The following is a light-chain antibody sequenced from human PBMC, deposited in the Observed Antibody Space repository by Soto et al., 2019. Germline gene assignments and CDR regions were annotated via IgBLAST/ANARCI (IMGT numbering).Light chain of an antibody. CDR1: QSVSSY. CDR2: AAS. CDR3: QLPTNLPFT. J-gene: IGKJ3*01. V-gene: IGKV3-11*01. Sequence: DMVLKMSPATLSLYQKERATLSCRASQSVSSYLAWYQQKPGQAPRLLIYAASNRATGIPARFSGSGSRTDFTLTISSLEPEDFTVYYCQLPTNLPFTFAPGTKVDNK.